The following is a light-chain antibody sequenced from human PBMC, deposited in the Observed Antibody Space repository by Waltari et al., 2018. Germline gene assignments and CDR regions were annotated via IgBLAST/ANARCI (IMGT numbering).Light chain of an antibody. CDR3: QQRSDWPLA. CDR1: QSISTY. J-gene: IGKJ4*01. Sequence: EIVLTQSPATLSLSPGERATLSCRASQSISTYFAWYQQRPGQAPRLLIYDASNRASGIPARCSGSGSGTDFTLTISSLEPEDFAVYYCQQRSDWPLAFGGGTKVEI. CDR2: DAS. V-gene: IGKV3-11*01.